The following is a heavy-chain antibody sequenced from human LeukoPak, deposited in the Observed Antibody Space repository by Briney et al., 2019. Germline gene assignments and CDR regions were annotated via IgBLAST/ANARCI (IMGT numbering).Heavy chain of an antibody. CDR3: ARTTTIGYYFDY. D-gene: IGHD1-14*01. V-gene: IGHV1-46*01. CDR1: GYTFTSYY. Sequence: ASVTVSCKASGYTFTSYYMHWVRQAPGQGLEWMGIINPSGGSTSYAQKFQGRVTMTRDTSTSTVYMELSSLRSEDTAVYYCARTTTIGYYFDYWGQGTLVTVSS. J-gene: IGHJ4*02. CDR2: INPSGGST.